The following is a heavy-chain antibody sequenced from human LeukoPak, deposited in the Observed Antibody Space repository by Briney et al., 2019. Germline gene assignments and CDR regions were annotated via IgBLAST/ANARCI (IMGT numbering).Heavy chain of an antibody. Sequence: ASVKVSCKVSGCTLTESSMHWVRQAPGKGLEWMGGFDPEDGETIYAQKFQGRVTMTEDTSTDTAYMELSSLRSEDTAVYYCATENYDYVWGSYRAFDYWGQGTLVTVSS. D-gene: IGHD3-16*02. CDR3: ATENYDYVWGSYRAFDY. CDR1: GCTLTESS. V-gene: IGHV1-24*01. J-gene: IGHJ4*02. CDR2: FDPEDGET.